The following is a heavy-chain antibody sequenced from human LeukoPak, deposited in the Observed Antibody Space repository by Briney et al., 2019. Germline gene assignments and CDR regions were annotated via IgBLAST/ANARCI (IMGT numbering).Heavy chain of an antibody. D-gene: IGHD3-16*01. V-gene: IGHV4-31*02. CDR1: Y. J-gene: IGHJ4*02. CDR3: AASSGVTLGRF. CDR2: IYYTGVT. Sequence: YYNWIRXHXXKGLEWIGYIYYTGVTSYNPSLKSRVTMSVDTSMNQVSLKLSSLTAADTAVYYCAASSGVTLGRFWGQGTLVTVSS.